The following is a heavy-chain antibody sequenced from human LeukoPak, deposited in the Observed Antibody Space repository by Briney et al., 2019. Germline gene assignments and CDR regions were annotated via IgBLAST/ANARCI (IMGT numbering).Heavy chain of an antibody. D-gene: IGHD6-6*01. CDR1: GYTFTVYY. CDR3: ARGPYSSSSAWFDP. Sequence: ASVTVSCTASGYTFTVYYMHWVRQAPGQGLEWMGRINPNSGGTNYAQKFQGRVTMTRDTSTSTVYMELSSLRSEDTAVYYCARGPYSSSSAWFDPWGQGTLVTVSS. V-gene: IGHV1-2*06. CDR2: INPNSGGT. J-gene: IGHJ5*02.